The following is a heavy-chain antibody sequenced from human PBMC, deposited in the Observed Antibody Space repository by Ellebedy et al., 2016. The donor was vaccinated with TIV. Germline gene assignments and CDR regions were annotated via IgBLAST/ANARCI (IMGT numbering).Heavy chain of an antibody. J-gene: IGHJ4*02. CDR1: GYTFTGYY. Sequence: AASVKVSCKASGYTFTGYYMHWVRQAPGQGLEWMGWISAYNGNTNYAQKLQGRVTMTTDTSTSTAYMELRSLRSDDTAVYYCARWGGFGFGELLGSHPFDYWGQGTLVTVSS. D-gene: IGHD3-10*01. CDR3: ARWGGFGFGELLGSHPFDY. CDR2: ISAYNGNT. V-gene: IGHV1-18*04.